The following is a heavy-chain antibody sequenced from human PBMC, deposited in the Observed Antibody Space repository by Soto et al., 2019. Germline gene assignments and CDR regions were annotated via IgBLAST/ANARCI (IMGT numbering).Heavy chain of an antibody. J-gene: IGHJ4*02. V-gene: IGHV4-30-4*01. CDR1: GGSISSGDYY. CDR2: IYYSGST. D-gene: IGHD3-9*01. CDR3: ARGRYFDWATFDY. Sequence: KPSETLSLTCTVSGGSISSGDYYWSWIRQPPGKGLEWIGYIYYSGSTYYNPSLKSRVTISVDTSKNQFSLKLSSVTAADTAVYYCARGRYFDWATFDYWGQGTLVTVSS.